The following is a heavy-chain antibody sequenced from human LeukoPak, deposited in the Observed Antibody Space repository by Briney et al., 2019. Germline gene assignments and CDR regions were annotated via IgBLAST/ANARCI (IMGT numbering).Heavy chain of an antibody. Sequence: SETLSLTCAVYGGSFSGYYWSWIRQPPGKGLEWIGEINHSGSTNYNPPLKSRVTISVDTSKNQFSLKLSSVTAADTAVYYCARGTRTYYYYYMDVWGKGTTVTVSS. CDR2: INHSGST. CDR3: ARGTRTYYYYYMDV. V-gene: IGHV4-34*01. J-gene: IGHJ6*03. CDR1: GGSFSGYY.